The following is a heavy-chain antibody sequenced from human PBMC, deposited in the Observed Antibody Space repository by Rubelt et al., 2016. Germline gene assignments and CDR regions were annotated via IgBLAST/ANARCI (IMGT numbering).Heavy chain of an antibody. Sequence: QLQLQESGPGLVKSSETLSLTCTVSRGSISSHSHYWGWIRQPPGKGLEWIGEINHSGSTTYNPSLKSRDTISVDTSKNQFSLKLSSSTAADTAVYYCAADFLGAAGTGDWGQGTLVTVSS. J-gene: IGHJ4*02. CDR3: AADFLGAAGTGD. D-gene: IGHD6-13*01. CDR2: INHSGST. V-gene: IGHV4-39*07. CDR1: RGSISSHSHY.